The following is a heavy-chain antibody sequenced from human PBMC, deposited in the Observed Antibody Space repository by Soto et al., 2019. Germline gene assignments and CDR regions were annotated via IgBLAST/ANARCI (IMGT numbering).Heavy chain of an antibody. J-gene: IGHJ4*02. CDR1: GGSISSYY. Sequence: SETLSLTYTVSGGSISSYYCSWIRQPPGKGLEWIGYIYDSGSTNYNPSLKSRVTRSVDTSKNQFSLKLTSVTAADTADYYCAAPPRYWGQGTLVTLSS. D-gene: IGHD6-6*01. V-gene: IGHV4-59*01. CDR2: IYDSGST. CDR3: AAPPRY.